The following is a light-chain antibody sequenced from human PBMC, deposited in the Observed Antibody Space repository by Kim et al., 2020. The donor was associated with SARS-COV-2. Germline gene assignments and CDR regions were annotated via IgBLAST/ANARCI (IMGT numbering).Light chain of an antibody. CDR3: QSYDDITVV. J-gene: IGLJ2*01. Sequence: GKTLTISCARSAGSVAVYSVQWYHQRPGSAPITLIYDNTQRPSGVPDRFSGSIDSSSNSASLTISGLKPEDEGDYYCQSYDDITVVFGGGTQLTVL. CDR1: AGSVAVYS. V-gene: IGLV6-57*03. CDR2: DNT.